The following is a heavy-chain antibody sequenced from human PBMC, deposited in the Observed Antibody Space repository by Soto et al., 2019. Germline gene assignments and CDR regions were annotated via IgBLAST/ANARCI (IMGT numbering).Heavy chain of an antibody. V-gene: IGHV3-30-3*01. J-gene: IGHJ4*02. Sequence: GGSLRLSCAASGFSFSSYAMHWVRQAPGKGLEWVAVISYDGSNKYYADSVKGRFTISRDNSKNTLYLQMNSLRAEDTAVYYCARDFEYCSGGSCYYGPIDYWGQGTLVTVSS. CDR1: GFSFSSYA. CDR3: ARDFEYCSGGSCYYGPIDY. CDR2: ISYDGSNK. D-gene: IGHD2-15*01.